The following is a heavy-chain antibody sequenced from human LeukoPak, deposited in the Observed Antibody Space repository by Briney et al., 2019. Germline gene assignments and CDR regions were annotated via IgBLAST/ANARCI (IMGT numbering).Heavy chain of an antibody. CDR3: ARGYLTSTGPFDY. CDR1: GFTFSSYA. J-gene: IGHJ4*02. V-gene: IGHV3-30*04. Sequence: GGSLRLSCAASGFTFSSYAMHWVRQAPDKGLEWVAVISYDGSNKYYADSVKGRFTISRDNSKNTLYLQMNSLRAEDTAVYYCARGYLTSTGPFDYWGQGTLVTVSS. CDR2: ISYDGSNK. D-gene: IGHD3-16*01.